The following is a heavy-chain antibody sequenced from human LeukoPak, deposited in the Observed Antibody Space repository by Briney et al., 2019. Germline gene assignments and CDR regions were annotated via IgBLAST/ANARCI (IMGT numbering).Heavy chain of an antibody. J-gene: IGHJ6*04. CDR1: GGSISSSSYY. CDR2: IYYSGST. Sequence: SETLSLTCTVSGGSISSSSYYWGWIRQPPGKGLEWIGSIYYSGSTYYNPSLKSRVTISVDTSKNQFSLKLSSVTAADTAVYYCARERPYGSGSYYQGPRGRPEMDVWGKGTTVTVSS. D-gene: IGHD3-10*01. V-gene: IGHV4-39*07. CDR3: ARERPYGSGSYYQGPRGRPEMDV.